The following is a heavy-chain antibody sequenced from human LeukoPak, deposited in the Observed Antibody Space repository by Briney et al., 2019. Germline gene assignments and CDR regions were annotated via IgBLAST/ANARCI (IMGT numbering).Heavy chain of an antibody. CDR1: GGSISSYY. V-gene: IGHV4-59*01. Sequence: SETLSLTCTVSGGSISSYYWSWIRQPPGKGLEWIGYIYYSGSTNYNPSLKSRVTISVDTSKNQFSLKLSSVTAADTAVYYCARDMVVATIGNWFDPWGQGTLVTVSS. J-gene: IGHJ5*02. CDR2: IYYSGST. CDR3: ARDMVVATIGNWFDP. D-gene: IGHD5-12*01.